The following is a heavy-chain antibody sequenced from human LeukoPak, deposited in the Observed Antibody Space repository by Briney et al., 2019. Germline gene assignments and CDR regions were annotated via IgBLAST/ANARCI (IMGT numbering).Heavy chain of an antibody. J-gene: IGHJ4*02. D-gene: IGHD3-3*02. CDR2: IYYSGST. V-gene: IGHV4-39*01. CDR1: GGSISSSSYY. CDR3: ARKGNHFWSGYYTGLTGEYYFDY. Sequence: SETLSLTCTVSGGSISSSSYYCGWIRQPPGKGLEWIGSIYYSGSTYYNPSLKSRVTISVDTSKNQFSLKLSSVTAADTAVYYCARKGNHFWSGYYTGLTGEYYFDYWGQGTLLTVSS.